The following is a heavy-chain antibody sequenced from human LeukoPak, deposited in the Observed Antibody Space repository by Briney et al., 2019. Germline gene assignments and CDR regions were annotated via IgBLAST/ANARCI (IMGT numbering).Heavy chain of an antibody. CDR1: GFTLNDHY. J-gene: IGHJ4*02. V-gene: IGHV3-72*01. D-gene: IGHD2-21*02. CDR3: GRDTATALDY. Sequence: PGGSLRLSCAASGFTLNDHYTDWVRQAPGKGLEWVGRIKNKRGSYTADYAASVKGRFTISRDDLQNSLYLQMNSLKTEDTAVYYCGRDTATALDYWGQGTLVTVSS. CDR2: IKNKRGSYTA.